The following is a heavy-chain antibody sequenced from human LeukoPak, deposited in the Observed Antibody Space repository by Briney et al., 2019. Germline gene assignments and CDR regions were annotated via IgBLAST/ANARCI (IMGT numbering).Heavy chain of an antibody. Sequence: GGSLRLSCAASGFTLSNHWMIWVRQAPGKGLECVANIKQDGTEKYYLDSVKGRFTISRDNAKNSLYLQMNSLRVEDTAVYYCARDSGSLPCHYWGQGTLVTVSS. CDR3: ARDSGSLPCHY. V-gene: IGHV3-7*01. D-gene: IGHD1-26*01. CDR2: IKQDGTEK. J-gene: IGHJ4*02. CDR1: GFTLSNHW.